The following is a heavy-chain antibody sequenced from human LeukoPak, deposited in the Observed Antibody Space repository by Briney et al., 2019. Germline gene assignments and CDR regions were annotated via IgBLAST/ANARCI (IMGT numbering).Heavy chain of an antibody. CDR2: ISPSSSYI. Sequence: GGSLRLSCAASGFTFSSYSMNWVRQAPGKGLEWVASISPSSSYIYYADSVKGRFTISRDNAKNSLYLQMNSLRAEDTAVYYCARDSGIGAFDIWGQGTMVTVPS. J-gene: IGHJ3*02. V-gene: IGHV3-21*01. CDR1: GFTFSSYS. CDR3: ARDSGIGAFDI. D-gene: IGHD2-15*01.